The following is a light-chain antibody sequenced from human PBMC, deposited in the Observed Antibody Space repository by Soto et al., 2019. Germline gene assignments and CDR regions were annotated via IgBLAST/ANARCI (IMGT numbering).Light chain of an antibody. CDR1: SSDIGGYNY. Sequence: QSVLTQPASVSGCPGQSITISCTGTSSDIGGYNYVSWYQQHPGKAPQLMIYDVSNRPSGVSNRFSGSKSGNTASLTISGLQAEDEADYYCSSYTSSSTLVVFGGGTKLTVL. V-gene: IGLV2-14*01. CDR3: SSYTSSSTLVV. J-gene: IGLJ2*01. CDR2: DVS.